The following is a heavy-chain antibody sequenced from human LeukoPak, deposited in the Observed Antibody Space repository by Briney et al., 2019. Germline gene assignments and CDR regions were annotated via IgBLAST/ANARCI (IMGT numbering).Heavy chain of an antibody. CDR3: ARDQGYHMDV. Sequence: SGGSLRLSCAASGVTFDDYGMSWVRQAPGKGLEWVPGINSNGGRTGYAESVTGRFTISRDNAKNSLYLPMNSLRAEDTALYYCARDQGYHMDVWGKGTTVTVSS. V-gene: IGHV3-20*04. CDR1: GVTFDDYG. CDR2: INSNGGRT. J-gene: IGHJ6*03.